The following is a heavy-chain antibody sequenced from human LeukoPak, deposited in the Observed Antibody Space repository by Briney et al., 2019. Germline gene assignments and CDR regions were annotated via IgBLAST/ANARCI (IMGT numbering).Heavy chain of an antibody. CDR3: ARGPWGIVSIMWFDP. J-gene: IGHJ5*02. Sequence: SETLSLSCAVYGVSFSGYYWSWIRQPPGKGLEWIWDINHSGSTKYNPSLKSRLNISVDTSKNQFSLKLSSVTAADTAVYYCARGPWGIVSIMWFDPGGQGTLVTVSS. D-gene: IGHD3-16*01. V-gene: IGHV4-34*01. CDR2: INHSGST. CDR1: GVSFSGYY.